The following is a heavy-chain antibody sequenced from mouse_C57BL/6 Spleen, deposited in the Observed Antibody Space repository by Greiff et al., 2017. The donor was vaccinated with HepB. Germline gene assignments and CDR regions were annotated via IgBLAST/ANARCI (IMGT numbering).Heavy chain of an antibody. CDR2: IYPSDSET. CDR1: GYTFTSYW. D-gene: IGHD2-5*01. CDR3: ARKRSNSPFSY. V-gene: IGHV1-61*01. Sequence: QVQLQQPGAELVRPGSSVKLSCKASGYTFTSYWMDWVKQRPGQGLEWIGNIYPSDSETHYNQKFKDKATLTVDKSSSTAYMQLSSLTSEDSAVYYCARKRSNSPFSYWGQGTLVTVSA. J-gene: IGHJ3*01.